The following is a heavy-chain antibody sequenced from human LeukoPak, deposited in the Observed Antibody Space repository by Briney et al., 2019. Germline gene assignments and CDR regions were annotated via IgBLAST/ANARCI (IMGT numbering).Heavy chain of an antibody. CDR3: ARDLVHFWSGYSNIYYYYGMDV. CDR1: GGTFSSYA. J-gene: IGHJ6*02. CDR2: INAGNGNT. D-gene: IGHD3-3*02. Sequence: GASVKVSCKASGGTFSSYAISWVRQAPGQRLEWMGWINAGNGNTKYSQKFQGRVTITRDTSASTAYMELSSLRSEDTAVYYCARDLVHFWSGYSNIYYYYGMDVWGQGTTVTVSS. V-gene: IGHV1-3*01.